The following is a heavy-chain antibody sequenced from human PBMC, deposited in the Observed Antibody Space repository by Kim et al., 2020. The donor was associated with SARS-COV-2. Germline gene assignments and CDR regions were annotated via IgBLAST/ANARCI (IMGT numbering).Heavy chain of an antibody. CDR3: ARGRAGVVPSPVLGLGPYYHYYAMDV. V-gene: IGHV4-34*01. J-gene: IGHJ6*02. Sequence: SETLSLTCAVYGGSFSDYTWSWIRQPPGKGLEWIGEIYHSGSTNLSPSLKSRITISVDTSKSPFSLRLKSMTATDAAVYYCARGRAGVVPSPVLGLGPYYHYYAMDVWGRGTPVAVSS. CDR1: GGSFSDYT. D-gene: IGHD3-3*01. CDR2: IYHSGST.